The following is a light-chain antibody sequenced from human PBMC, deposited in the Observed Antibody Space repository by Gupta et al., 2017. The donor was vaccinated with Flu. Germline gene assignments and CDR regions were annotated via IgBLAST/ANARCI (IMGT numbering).Light chain of an antibody. V-gene: IGLV3-10*01. J-gene: IGLJ3*02. CDR1: ALPKKY. CDR2: EAS. CDR3: YATDISGKHRG. Sequence: SYELTQPPSVSVSPGQTARITCSGDALPKKYAYWYQQKSGQAHVLVIYEASKRPSGIPERLAGSSAGKLDTWNISGARVEDEADDYGYATDISGKHRGCGGGNKLTVL.